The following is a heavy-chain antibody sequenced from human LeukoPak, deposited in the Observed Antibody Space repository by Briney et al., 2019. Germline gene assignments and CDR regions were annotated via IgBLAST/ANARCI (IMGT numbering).Heavy chain of an antibody. D-gene: IGHD3-9*01. CDR2: IKTDGSEK. Sequence: GGSLRLSCAASGFTFSSSWMHWVRQAPGKGLEWVANIKTDGSEKYYVDSVKGRFTISRDNAKNSLYLQMNSLRAEDTAVYYCARDYTGYFPWGQGTLVTVSS. CDR3: ARDYTGYFP. J-gene: IGHJ5*02. V-gene: IGHV3-7*03. CDR1: GFTFSSSW.